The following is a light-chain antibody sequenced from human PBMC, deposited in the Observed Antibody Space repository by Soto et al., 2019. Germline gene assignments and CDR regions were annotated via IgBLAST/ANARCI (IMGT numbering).Light chain of an antibody. CDR2: DVS. CDR3: CSYAGSYTYYV. J-gene: IGLJ1*01. Sequence: QSALTQPRSVSGSPGQSVTISCTGTSSDVGGYNDVSWYQQHPGKAPKLMIYDVSKRPSGVPDRFSGSKSGNTASLTISGLQAEDEAEYYCCSYAGSYTYYVFGTGTKVTVL. CDR1: SSDVGGYND. V-gene: IGLV2-11*01.